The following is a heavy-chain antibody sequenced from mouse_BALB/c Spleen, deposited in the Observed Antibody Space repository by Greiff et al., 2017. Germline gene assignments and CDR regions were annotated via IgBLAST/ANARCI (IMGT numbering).Heavy chain of an antibody. V-gene: IGHV5-6-5*01. J-gene: IGHJ3*01. CDR3: ARGEDYRYWFAY. D-gene: IGHD2-14*01. Sequence: EVKLMESGGGLVKPGGSLKLSCAASGFTFSSYAMSWVRQTPEKRLEWVASISSGGSTYYPDSVKGRFTISRDNARNILYLQMSSLRSEDTAMYYCARGEDYRYWFAYWGQGTLVTVSA. CDR2: ISSGGST. CDR1: GFTFSSYA.